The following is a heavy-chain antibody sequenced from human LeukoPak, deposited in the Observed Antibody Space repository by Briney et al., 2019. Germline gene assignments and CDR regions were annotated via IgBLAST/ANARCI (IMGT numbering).Heavy chain of an antibody. CDR1: GFTLSDYS. J-gene: IGHJ4*02. CDR2: ISSSSSTI. V-gene: IGHV3-48*02. CDR3: ARARSPDY. Sequence: PGGSLTPSCAASGFTLSDYSMNWVRQAPGKGLEWVSYISSSSSTIYYADSVKGRFTISRDNAKNSLYLQMNSLRDEDTAVYYCARARSPDYWGERELCTVSS.